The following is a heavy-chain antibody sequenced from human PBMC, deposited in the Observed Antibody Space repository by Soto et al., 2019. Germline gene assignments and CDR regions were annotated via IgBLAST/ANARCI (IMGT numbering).Heavy chain of an antibody. V-gene: IGHV3-23*01. D-gene: IGHD3-9*01. Sequence: PGGSLRLSCAASGFILNNYAMSWVRQAPGKGLEWVSFISAGGGSPNYADSVKGRFTISRENSKNMVYLQMNSMRAEDTAVYYCPQDGAFFASVTGYYLTVHYFDYWDQGTPVSVSS. CDR1: GFILNNYA. CDR2: ISAGGGSP. CDR3: PQDGAFFASVTGYYLTVHYFDY. J-gene: IGHJ4*02.